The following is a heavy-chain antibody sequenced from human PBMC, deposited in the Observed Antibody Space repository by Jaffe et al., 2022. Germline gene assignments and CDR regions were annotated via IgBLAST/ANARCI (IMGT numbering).Heavy chain of an antibody. V-gene: IGHV4-34*01. Sequence: QVQLQQWGAGLLKPSETLSLTCAVYGGSFSGYYWSWIRQPPGKGLEWIGEINHSGSTNYNPSLKSRVTISVDTSKNQFSLKLSSVTAADTAVYYCARGLEDGDYDSGKCWFDPWGQGTLVTVSS. J-gene: IGHJ5*02. CDR2: INHSGST. CDR3: ARGLEDGDYDSGKCWFDP. D-gene: IGHD4-17*01. CDR1: GGSFSGYY.